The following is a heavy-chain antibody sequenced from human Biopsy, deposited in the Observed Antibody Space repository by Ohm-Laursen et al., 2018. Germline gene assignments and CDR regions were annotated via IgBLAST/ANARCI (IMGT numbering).Heavy chain of an antibody. D-gene: IGHD3-16*01. CDR2: LHDRGVT. Sequence: SLRLSCAASGITVTDHYMSWVRQAPGKGLEWVSSLHDRGVTYYADSVKGRFTISGENSKNTLYLQMNGLRAEDTAVYFCQGGHLPPGQFYGVDAWGQGTTVTVSS. CDR3: QGGHLPPGQFYGVDA. V-gene: IGHV3-53*05. J-gene: IGHJ6*02. CDR1: GITVTDHY.